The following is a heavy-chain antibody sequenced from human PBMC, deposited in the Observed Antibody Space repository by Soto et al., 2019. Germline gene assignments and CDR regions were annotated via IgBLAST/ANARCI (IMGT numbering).Heavy chain of an antibody. CDR3: ARDGDSSSPFDI. Sequence: QVQLVQSGAEVKKPGASVKVSCKASGYTFTGNYMHWVRQDPGQGLEWMGWINPNSGGTNYAQKFQGRVTVTRDTSISAAYMELSRLRSDDTAVYYCARDGDSSSPFDIWGQGTMVTVSS. CDR2: INPNSGGT. D-gene: IGHD6-6*01. V-gene: IGHV1-2*02. CDR1: GYTFTGNY. J-gene: IGHJ3*02.